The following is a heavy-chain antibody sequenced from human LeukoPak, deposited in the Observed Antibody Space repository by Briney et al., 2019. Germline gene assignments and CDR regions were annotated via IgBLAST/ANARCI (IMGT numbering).Heavy chain of an antibody. CDR2: IKKDGTEK. D-gene: IGHD3-9*01. CDR1: GFTFSSYW. J-gene: IGHJ6*03. V-gene: IGHV3-7*01. Sequence: GGSLRLSCEASGFTFSSYWMSWVRQAPGKGLEWVANIKKDGTEKKYVDSVKGRFTISRDNAKNSLYLQMNSLRAEDTAVYYCARVPYDILTGYLFYYYMDVWGKGTTVTISS. CDR3: ARVPYDILTGYLFYYYMDV.